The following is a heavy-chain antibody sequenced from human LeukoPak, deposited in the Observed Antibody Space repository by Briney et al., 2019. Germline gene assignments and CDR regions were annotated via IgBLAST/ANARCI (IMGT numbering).Heavy chain of an antibody. V-gene: IGHV1-2*06. J-gene: IGHJ3*02. CDR2: INPNSGGT. CDR1: GYTFTGYY. D-gene: IGHD3-22*01. Sequence: ASVKVSCKAFGYTFTGYYMHWVRQAPGQGLEWMGRINPNSGGTTYAQKFQGRVTMTRDTSIGTAYMELSSLRSDDTAVYYCARPHYESSGLYVDAFDIWGQGTMVTVSS. CDR3: ARPHYESSGLYVDAFDI.